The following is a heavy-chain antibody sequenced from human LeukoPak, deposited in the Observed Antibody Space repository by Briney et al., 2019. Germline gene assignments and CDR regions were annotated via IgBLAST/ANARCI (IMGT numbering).Heavy chain of an antibody. Sequence: PGGSLRLSCAASGLTFSSYWMSWVRQAPGKGLEWVSVIYSGGSTYYADSVKGRFTISRDNSKNTLYLQMNSLRAEDTAVYYCARVFGEDYFDYWGQGTLVTVSS. J-gene: IGHJ4*02. CDR1: GLTFSSYW. CDR2: IYSGGST. D-gene: IGHD3-10*01. CDR3: ARVFGEDYFDY. V-gene: IGHV3-66*01.